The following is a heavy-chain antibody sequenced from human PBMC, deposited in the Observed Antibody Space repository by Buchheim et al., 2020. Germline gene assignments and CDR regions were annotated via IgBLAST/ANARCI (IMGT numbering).Heavy chain of an antibody. CDR1: GFTFSSYE. J-gene: IGHJ6*02. Sequence: EVQLVESGGGLVQPGGSLRLSCAASGFTFSSYEMNWVRQAPGKGLEWVSYISSSGSTIYYADSVKGRFTISRDNAKNSLYLQMNSLGDEDTAVYYCARVYSSSSGKNAMDVWGQGTT. CDR3: ARVYSSSSGKNAMDV. D-gene: IGHD6-6*01. V-gene: IGHV3-48*03. CDR2: ISSSGSTI.